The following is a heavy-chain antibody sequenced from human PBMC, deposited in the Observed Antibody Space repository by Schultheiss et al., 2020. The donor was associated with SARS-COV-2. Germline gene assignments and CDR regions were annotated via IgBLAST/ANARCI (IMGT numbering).Heavy chain of an antibody. CDR3: ARVFYYGSGSYYNVNYYGMDV. D-gene: IGHD3-10*01. J-gene: IGHJ6*02. V-gene: IGHV4-61*01. Sequence: SQTLSLTCTVSGGSVSSGSYYWSWIRQPPGKGLEWIGYIYYSGTTYYNPSLKSRVTISVDTSKNQFSLKLSSVTAADTAVYYCARVFYYGSGSYYNVNYYGMDVWGQGTTVTVSS. CDR2: IYYSGTT. CDR1: GGSVSSGSYY.